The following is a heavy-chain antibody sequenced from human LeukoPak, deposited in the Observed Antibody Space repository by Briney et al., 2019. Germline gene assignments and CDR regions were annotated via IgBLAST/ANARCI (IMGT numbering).Heavy chain of an antibody. CDR2: ISVDGCST. V-gene: IGHV3-43*02. CDR1: GFTFDDYA. Sequence: GGSRTLSCAASGFTFDDYAMHWVRQAEGKGLEWVSLISVDGCSTYYADSVKGRFTISRDNSKNSLYLQMNSLRTEDTALYYCAKDRSEDYYDSSGYLDYWGQGTLVTVSS. D-gene: IGHD3-22*01. CDR3: AKDRSEDYYDSSGYLDY. J-gene: IGHJ4*02.